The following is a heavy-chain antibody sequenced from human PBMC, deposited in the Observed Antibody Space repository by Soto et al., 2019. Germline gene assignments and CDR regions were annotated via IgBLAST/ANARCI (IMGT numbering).Heavy chain of an antibody. V-gene: IGHV3-23*01. D-gene: IGHD3-10*01. CDR2: ISGSGGST. CDR1: GFTFSSYA. Sequence: GGSLRLSCAASGFTFSSYAMSWVRQAPEKGLEWVSAISGSGGSTYYADSVKGRFTISRDNSKNTLYLQMNSLRAEDTAVYYCAKDSEYYGSGSYSYYYYMDVWGKGTTVTVSS. J-gene: IGHJ6*03. CDR3: AKDSEYYGSGSYSYYYYMDV.